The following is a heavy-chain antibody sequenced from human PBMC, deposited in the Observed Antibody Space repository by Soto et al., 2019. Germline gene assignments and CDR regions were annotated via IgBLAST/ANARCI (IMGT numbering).Heavy chain of an antibody. CDR3: ARASGIAALPTHFDY. CDR2: INHSGST. CDR1: GGSFSGYY. V-gene: IGHV4-34*01. Sequence: SETLSLTCAVYGGSFSGYYWSWIRQPPGKGLEWIGEINHSGSTNYNPSLKSRVTISVDTSKNQFSLKLSSVTAADTAVYYCARASGIAALPTHFDYWGQGTLVTVSS. J-gene: IGHJ4*02. D-gene: IGHD6-13*01.